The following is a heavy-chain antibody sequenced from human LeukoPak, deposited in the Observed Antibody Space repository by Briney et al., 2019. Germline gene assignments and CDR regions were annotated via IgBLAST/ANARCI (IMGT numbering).Heavy chain of an antibody. CDR1: GFTVSSNY. CDR2: IYSGGST. Sequence: GGSLRLSCAASGFTVSSNYMSWVRQAPGKGLEWVSVIYSGGSTYYADSVKGRFTISRDNSKNTLYLQMNSLRAEDTAVYYCAKDLNDYSEGYWGQGTLVTVSS. CDR3: AKDLNDYSEGY. D-gene: IGHD5-12*01. J-gene: IGHJ4*02. V-gene: IGHV3-53*05.